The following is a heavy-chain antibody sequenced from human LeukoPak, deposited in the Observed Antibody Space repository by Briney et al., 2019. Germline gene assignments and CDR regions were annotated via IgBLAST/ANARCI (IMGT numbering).Heavy chain of an antibody. Sequence: SETLSLTCAVYGGSFSGYYWSWIRQPPGKGLEWIGEINHSGSTNYNPSLKGRVTISVDTSKNQFSLKLSSVTAADTAVYYCARVEYSLDYWGQGTLVTVSS. CDR2: INHSGST. V-gene: IGHV4-34*01. CDR1: GGSFSGYY. J-gene: IGHJ4*02. CDR3: ARVEYSLDY. D-gene: IGHD5-18*01.